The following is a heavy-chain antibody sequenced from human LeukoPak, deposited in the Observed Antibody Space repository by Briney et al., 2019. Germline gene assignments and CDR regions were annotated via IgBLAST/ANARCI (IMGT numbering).Heavy chain of an antibody. CDR2: IYPGDYDT. D-gene: IGHD3-3*01. CDR1: GYSFTSYW. CDR3: ARPSGFLEPDRGNWFDP. J-gene: IGHJ5*02. Sequence: GESLKISCKGSGYSFTSYWIGWVRQMPGKGLEWMGIIYPGDYDTRYSPSFQGQVTISADKSISTAYLQWSSLKASDTAMYYCARPSGFLEPDRGNWFDPWGQGTLVTVSS. V-gene: IGHV5-51*01.